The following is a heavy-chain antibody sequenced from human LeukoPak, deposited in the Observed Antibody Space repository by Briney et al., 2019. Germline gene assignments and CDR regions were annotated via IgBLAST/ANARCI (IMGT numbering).Heavy chain of an antibody. CDR2: IIPIFGTA. CDR3: ASSGDWRFDY. V-gene: IGHV1-69*13. J-gene: IGHJ4*02. D-gene: IGHD2-21*02. Sequence: SVKVSRKASGGTFSSYAISWVRQAPGQGLEWMGGIIPIFGTANYAQKFQGRVTITADESTSTAYMELSSLRSEDTAVYYCASSGDWRFDYWGQGTLVTVSS. CDR1: GGTFSSYA.